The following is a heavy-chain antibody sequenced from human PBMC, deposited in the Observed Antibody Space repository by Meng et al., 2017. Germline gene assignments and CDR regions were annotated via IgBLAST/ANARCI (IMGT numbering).Heavy chain of an antibody. Sequence: QPQLQESGPGLVKPSETLSLTCTVSGGSISSSSYYWGWIRQPPGKGLEWIGSIYYSGSTYYNPSLKSRVTISVDTSKNQFSLKLSSVTAADTAVYYCARVPYYGSGSYQYNWFDPWGQGTLVTVSS. J-gene: IGHJ5*02. CDR3: ARVPYYGSGSYQYNWFDP. D-gene: IGHD3-10*01. CDR2: IYYSGST. V-gene: IGHV4-39*07. CDR1: GGSISSSSYY.